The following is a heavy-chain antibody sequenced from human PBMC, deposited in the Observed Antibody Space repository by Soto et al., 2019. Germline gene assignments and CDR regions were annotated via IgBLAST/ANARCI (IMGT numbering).Heavy chain of an antibody. D-gene: IGHD3-9*01. CDR3: VKEGQYYDILTGYRSYYGMDV. CDR2: ISYDGSNK. Sequence: QVQLVESGGGVVQPGRSLRLSCAASGFTFSSYGMHWVRQAPGKGLEWVAVISYDGSNKYYADSVKGRFTISRDNYKNTLYMQMNSLRAEDTAVYYCVKEGQYYDILTGYRSYYGMDVWGQGTTVTVSS. CDR1: GFTFSSYG. J-gene: IGHJ6*02. V-gene: IGHV3-30*18.